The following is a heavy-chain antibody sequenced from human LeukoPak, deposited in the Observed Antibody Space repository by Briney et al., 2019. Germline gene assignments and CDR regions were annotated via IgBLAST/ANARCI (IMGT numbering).Heavy chain of an antibody. J-gene: IGHJ4*02. CDR1: GGSISSYY. CDR2: IYYSGST. Sequence: SETPSLTCTVSGGSISSYYWSWIRQPPGKGLEWIGYIYYSGSTNYNPSLKSRVTISVDTSKNQFSLKLSSVTAADTAVYYCASFTVTTFSADYWGQGTLVTVSS. D-gene: IGHD4-17*01. CDR3: ASFTVTTFSADY. V-gene: IGHV4-59*08.